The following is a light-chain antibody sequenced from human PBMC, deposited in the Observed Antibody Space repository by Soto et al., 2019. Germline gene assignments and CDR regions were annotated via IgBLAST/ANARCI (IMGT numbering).Light chain of an antibody. Sequence: DIQMTQSPSTLSASVGDRVTITCRASQSISSWLAWYQQKPGKAPKLLIYDASSLESGVPSRFSGSGSGTEFTLTISSLQPDDFATYYCQQSYSTPPITFGQGTRLEV. J-gene: IGKJ5*01. CDR2: DAS. CDR1: QSISSW. CDR3: QQSYSTPPIT. V-gene: IGKV1-5*01.